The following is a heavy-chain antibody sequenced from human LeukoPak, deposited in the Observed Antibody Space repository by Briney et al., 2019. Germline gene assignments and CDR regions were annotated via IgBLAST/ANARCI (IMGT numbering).Heavy chain of an antibody. D-gene: IGHD6-13*01. V-gene: IGHV4-59*12. CDR3: ARDLGIAAAGII. J-gene: IGHJ4*02. CDR1: GGSISIYY. CDR2: TYNSGST. Sequence: SETLSLTCTVSGGSISIYYWSWIRQPPGKGLEWIGYTYNSGSTNYNPSLKSRVTISVDTSKNQFSLKLSSVTAADTAVYYCARDLGIAAAGIIWGQGTLVTVSS.